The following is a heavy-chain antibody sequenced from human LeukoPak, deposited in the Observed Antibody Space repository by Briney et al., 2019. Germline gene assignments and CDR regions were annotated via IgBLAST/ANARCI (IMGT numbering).Heavy chain of an antibody. V-gene: IGHV5-51*01. CDR1: GFRFANSW. Sequence: GESLKISCKGSGFRFANSWLGWVRQVSGKGLEWMGTIYPDDPDIRYSPSFQGQVTISGDKSFSTVYLQWSSLKASDTAMYFCAKKRSSGYYDSGGYAIDAFDVWGQGTMVTVSS. D-gene: IGHD3-22*01. CDR2: IYPDDPDI. J-gene: IGHJ3*01. CDR3: AKKRSSGYYDSGGYAIDAFDV.